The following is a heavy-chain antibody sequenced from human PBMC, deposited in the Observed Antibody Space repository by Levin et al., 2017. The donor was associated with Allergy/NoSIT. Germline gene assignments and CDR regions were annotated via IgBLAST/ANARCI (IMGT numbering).Heavy chain of an antibody. Sequence: SQTLSLTCAVYGGSFSGYYWSWIRQPPGKGLEWIGEINHSGSTNYNPSLKSRVTISVDTSKNQFSLKLSSVTAADTAVYYCARGLRQWLPRGPYYYYYYMDVWGKGTTVTVSS. CDR1: GGSFSGYY. CDR2: INHSGST. CDR3: ARGLRQWLPRGPYYYYYYMDV. J-gene: IGHJ6*03. D-gene: IGHD6-19*01. V-gene: IGHV4-34*01.